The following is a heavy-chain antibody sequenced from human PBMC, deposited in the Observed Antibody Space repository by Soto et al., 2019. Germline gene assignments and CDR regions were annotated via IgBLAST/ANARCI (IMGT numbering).Heavy chain of an antibody. CDR3: AHSKGVLWWHPGGYYYMDV. V-gene: IGHV2-5*02. J-gene: IGHJ6*03. Sequence: QITLKESGPTLVKPTQTLTLTCTFSGFSLSTSGVGVGWIRQPPGKALEWLALIYCDDDKRYSPSLKSRLTITKDTSKNQVVLTMTNMDPVETATSYCAHSKGVLWWHPGGYYYMDVWGKGTTVTVSS. D-gene: IGHD2-21*01. CDR1: GFSLSTSGVG. CDR2: IYCDDDK.